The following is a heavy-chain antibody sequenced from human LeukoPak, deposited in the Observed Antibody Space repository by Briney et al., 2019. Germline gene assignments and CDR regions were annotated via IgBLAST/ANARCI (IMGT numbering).Heavy chain of an antibody. CDR3: ARDRPPFYYYGSGRQPYYYMDV. CDR2: MNPNSGNT. V-gene: IGHV1-8*01. CDR1: GYTFTSYD. Sequence: ASVKVSCKASGYTFTSYDINWVRQATGQGLEWMGWMNPNSGNTGYAQKFQGRVTMTRNTSISTAYMELSSLRSEDTAVYYCARDRPPFYYYGSGRQPYYYMDVWGKGTTVTVSS. D-gene: IGHD3-10*01. J-gene: IGHJ6*03.